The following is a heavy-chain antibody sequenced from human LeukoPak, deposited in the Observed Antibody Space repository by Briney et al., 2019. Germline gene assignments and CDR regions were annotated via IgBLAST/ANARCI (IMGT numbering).Heavy chain of an antibody. Sequence: PSETLSLTCAVYGGSFSGYYWSWIRQPPGKGLEWIGVINHSGSTNYNPSLRSRVTISVDTSKNQFSLKLSSVTAADTAVYYCARGQIVVVPAARGYYYYGMDVWGQGTTVTVSS. CDR2: INHSGST. V-gene: IGHV4-34*01. J-gene: IGHJ6*02. CDR3: ARGQIVVVPAARGYYYYGMDV. D-gene: IGHD2-2*01. CDR1: GGSFSGYY.